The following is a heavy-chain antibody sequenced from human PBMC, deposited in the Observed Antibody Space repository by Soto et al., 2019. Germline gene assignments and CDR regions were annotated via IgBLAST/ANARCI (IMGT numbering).Heavy chain of an antibody. CDR3: AKNGQPPCYYYGMDV. CDR1: GYTFSRYG. D-gene: IGHD2-8*01. V-gene: IGHV1-18*01. Sequence: QGQLVQSGPEAKKPGASVKVSCKASGYTFSRYGISWGRQAPGQVLEWMGWLSGYNGDTKYGQKVQGRVTMTLDTSTYTAYRELRSLTTDVTAIYYCAKNGQPPCYYYGMDVWGQGTTVTVSS. CDR2: LSGYNGDT. J-gene: IGHJ6*02.